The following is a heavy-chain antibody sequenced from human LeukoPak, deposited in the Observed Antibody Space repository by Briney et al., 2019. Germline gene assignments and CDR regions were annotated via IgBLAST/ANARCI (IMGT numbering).Heavy chain of an antibody. CDR2: IIPIFGTA. D-gene: IGHD3-9*01. J-gene: IGHJ6*03. CDR3: ARAHYDILTGSYYYYYYMDV. Sequence: GASVKVSCKASGGTFSSYAISWVRQAPGQGLEWMGGIIPIFGTANYAQKFQGRVTITADKSTSTAYMELSSLRSEDTAVYYCARAHYDILTGSYYYYYYMDVWGKGTTVTVSS. V-gene: IGHV1-69*06. CDR1: GGTFSSYA.